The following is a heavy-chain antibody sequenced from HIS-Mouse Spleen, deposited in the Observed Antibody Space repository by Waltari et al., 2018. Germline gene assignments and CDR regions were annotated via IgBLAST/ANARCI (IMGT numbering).Heavy chain of an antibody. Sequence: QLQLQESGPGLVKPSETLSLTCTVSGGSISSSSYYWGWIRQPPGKGLEWIGSIYYSGSTDSNPSLKSRVTISVDTSKNQFSLKLSSVTAADTAVYYCARGSGYYYYFDYWGQGTLVTVSS. D-gene: IGHD3-22*01. CDR3: ARGSGYYYYFDY. J-gene: IGHJ4*02. V-gene: IGHV4-39*07. CDR2: IYYSGST. CDR1: GGSISSSSYY.